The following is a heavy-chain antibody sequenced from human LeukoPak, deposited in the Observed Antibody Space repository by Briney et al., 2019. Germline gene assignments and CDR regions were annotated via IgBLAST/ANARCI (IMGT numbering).Heavy chain of an antibody. CDR2: IWYDGSNK. CDR3: AKDRDTAMEIDY. J-gene: IGHJ4*02. Sequence: GGSLRLSRAASGFTFSNYGMHWVRQAPGKGLEWVAVIWYDGSNKYYVDSVKGRFTISRDNSKNTLYLQMNSLRAEDTAMYYCAKDRDTAMEIDYWGQGTLVTVSS. V-gene: IGHV3-33*06. D-gene: IGHD5-18*01. CDR1: GFTFSNYG.